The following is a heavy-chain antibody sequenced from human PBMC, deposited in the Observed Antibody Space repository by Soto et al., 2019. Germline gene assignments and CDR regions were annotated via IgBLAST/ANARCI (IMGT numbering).Heavy chain of an antibody. CDR1: GGSFSGYY. D-gene: IGHD4-17*01. CDR3: ARAKPYGDYVWFDP. J-gene: IGHJ5*02. CDR2: INHSGST. Sequence: QVQLQQWGAGLLKPSETLSLTCADYGGSFSGYYWSWIRQPPGKGLEWIGEINHSGSTNYNPSLKSRVTISVDTSKNQFSLKLSSVTAADTAVYYCARAKPYGDYVWFDPWGQGTLVTVSS. V-gene: IGHV4-34*01.